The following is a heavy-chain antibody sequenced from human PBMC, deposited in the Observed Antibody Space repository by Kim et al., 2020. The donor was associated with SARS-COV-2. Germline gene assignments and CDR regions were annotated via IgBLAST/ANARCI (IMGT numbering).Heavy chain of an antibody. J-gene: IGHJ5*02. CDR3: ARYCSSTSCPHRDWFDP. CDR2: IYHSGST. D-gene: IGHD2-2*01. V-gene: IGHV4-30-2*01. CDR1: GGSISSGGYS. Sequence: SETLSLTCAVSGGSISSGGYSWSWIRQPPGKGLEWIGYIYHSGSTYYNPSLKSRVTISVDRSKNQFSLKLSSVTAADTAVYYCARYCSSTSCPHRDWFDPWGQGTLVTVSS.